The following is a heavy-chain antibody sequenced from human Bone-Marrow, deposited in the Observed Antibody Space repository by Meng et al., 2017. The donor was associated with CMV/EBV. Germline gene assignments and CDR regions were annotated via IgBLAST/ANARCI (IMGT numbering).Heavy chain of an antibody. D-gene: IGHD7-27*01. CDR3: ARVTGEWGY. J-gene: IGHJ4*02. Sequence: GESLVNSCAASGFIISSYSINWVRQAPGKGLEWVSSISSSSSYIYYAHSVKGRFTISRDNAKNSLYLQMNSLRAEDTALYYCARVTGEWGYWGQGTLVTVSS. V-gene: IGHV3-21*01. CDR1: GFIISSYS. CDR2: ISSSSSYI.